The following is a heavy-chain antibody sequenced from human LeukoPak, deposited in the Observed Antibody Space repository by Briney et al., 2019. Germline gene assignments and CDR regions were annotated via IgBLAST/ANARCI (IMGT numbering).Heavy chain of an antibody. J-gene: IGHJ4*02. CDR1: GFTFSSYG. Sequence: GGSLRLSCAASGFTFSSYGMHWVRQAPGKGLEWVSAISGSGGSTYSADSVKGRFTISRNNSKNTLYLQMNSLRAEDTAVYYCAKSKEMPTISGSDYFDYWGQGTLVTVSS. V-gene: IGHV3-23*01. D-gene: IGHD5-24*01. CDR3: AKSKEMPTISGSDYFDY. CDR2: ISGSGGST.